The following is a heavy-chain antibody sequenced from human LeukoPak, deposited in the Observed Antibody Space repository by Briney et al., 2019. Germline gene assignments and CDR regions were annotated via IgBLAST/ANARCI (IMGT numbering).Heavy chain of an antibody. Sequence: ASVTVSCTASGYTFTSYGISWVRQAPGQGLEWMGWISAYNGNTNYAQKLQGRVTMTTDTSTSTAYMELRSLRSDDTAVYYCARIVVVPAGNYYYYGMDVWGQGTTVTVSS. V-gene: IGHV1-18*01. CDR1: GYTFTSYG. J-gene: IGHJ6*02. CDR3: ARIVVVPAGNYYYYGMDV. D-gene: IGHD2-2*01. CDR2: ISAYNGNT.